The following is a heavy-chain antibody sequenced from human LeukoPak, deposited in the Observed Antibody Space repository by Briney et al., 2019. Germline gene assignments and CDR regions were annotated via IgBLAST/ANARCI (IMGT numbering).Heavy chain of an antibody. CDR1: GYSFTNYW. J-gene: IGHJ4*02. CDR2: IYPGDSDT. Sequence: GESLKISCQVSGYSFTNYWIGWVRQMPGKGLEWMRIIYPGDSDTRYSPSFQGQVTISADKSISTAYLQWSSLKASDTAMYYCARRIAATVRGYFDYWGQGTLVTVSS. CDR3: ARRIAATVRGYFDY. V-gene: IGHV5-51*01. D-gene: IGHD6-13*01.